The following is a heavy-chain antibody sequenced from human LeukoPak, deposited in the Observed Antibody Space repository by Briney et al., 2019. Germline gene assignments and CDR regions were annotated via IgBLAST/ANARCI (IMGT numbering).Heavy chain of an antibody. Sequence: ASETLSLTCTVSGASITSYHWSWIRQPPGKGLEWIGYIYYSGSTNYNPSLKSRVTISVDTSKNQFSLKLSSVTAADTAVYYCARQQQGWFDPWGQGTLVTVSS. V-gene: IGHV4-59*08. CDR2: IYYSGST. J-gene: IGHJ5*02. CDR1: GASITSYH. D-gene: IGHD6-13*01. CDR3: ARQQQGWFDP.